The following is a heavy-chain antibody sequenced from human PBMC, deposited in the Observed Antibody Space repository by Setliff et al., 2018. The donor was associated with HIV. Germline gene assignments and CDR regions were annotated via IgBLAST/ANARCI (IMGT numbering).Heavy chain of an antibody. CDR1: GGSISSYY. D-gene: IGHD7-27*01. Sequence: SETLSLTCTVSGGSISSYYWSWIRQPPGKGLEWIGYNYNRGSTSSNPSLRSRVTISIDKSNNQFSLKLSSVTAADTAVYYCARLIDTWGKGDYFDSWGQGTLVTVSS. J-gene: IGHJ4*02. CDR3: ARLIDTWGKGDYFDS. CDR2: NYNRGST. V-gene: IGHV4-59*01.